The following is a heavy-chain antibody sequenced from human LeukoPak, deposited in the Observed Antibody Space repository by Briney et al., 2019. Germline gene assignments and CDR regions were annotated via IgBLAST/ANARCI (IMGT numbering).Heavy chain of an antibody. J-gene: IGHJ4*02. V-gene: IGHV3-7*01. CDR1: GFTFSGYW. CDR2: IRDDGGLK. D-gene: IGHD5-12*01. CDR3: AGGLGY. Sequence: GGSLRLSCTVSGFTFSGYWMSWVRQAPGKGLEWVANIRDDGGLKNYVDSVKGRFTISRDNAKNSVSLQMNSLRAEDTAVYYCAGGLGYWGQGTLVTVSS.